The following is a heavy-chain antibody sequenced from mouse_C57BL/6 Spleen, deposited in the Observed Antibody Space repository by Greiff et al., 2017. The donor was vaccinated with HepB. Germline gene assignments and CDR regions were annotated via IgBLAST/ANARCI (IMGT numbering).Heavy chain of an antibody. V-gene: IGHV1-78*01. J-gene: IGHJ2*01. Sequence: VQLQQSDAELVKPGASVKISCKVSGYTFTDHTIHWMQQRPEQGLEWIGYIYTRDGSTKYNEKFKGKATLTADKSSSTAYMQLNSLRSEDSAVYFCARKSYGRGGYFDYWGQGTTLTVSS. CDR2: IYTRDGST. CDR3: ARKSYGRGGYFDY. D-gene: IGHD1-1*01. CDR1: GYTFTDHT.